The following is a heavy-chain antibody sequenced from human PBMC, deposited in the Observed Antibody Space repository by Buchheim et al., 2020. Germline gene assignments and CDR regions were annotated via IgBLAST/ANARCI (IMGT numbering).Heavy chain of an antibody. J-gene: IGHJ6*02. CDR2: ISSSSSTI. CDR1: GFTFSSYS. CDR3: ACSVAGTYYYYYYGMDV. Sequence: EVQLVESGGGLVQPGGSLRLSCAASGFTFSSYSMNWVRQAPGKGLEWVSYISSSSSTIYYADSVKGRFTISRDNAKNSLYLQMNSLRDEDTAMYYCACSVAGTYYYYYYGMDVWGQGTT. V-gene: IGHV3-48*02. D-gene: IGHD6-19*01.